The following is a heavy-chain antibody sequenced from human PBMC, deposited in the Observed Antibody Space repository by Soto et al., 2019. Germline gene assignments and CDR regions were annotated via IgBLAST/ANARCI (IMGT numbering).Heavy chain of an antibody. CDR3: ARDHNFGFILYAMDV. CDR1: GYTFTSYS. Sequence: ASVKGSCKASGYTFTSYSMHWVRQAPGQGLEWMGIINPSSGRTSYAQNFQGRVTMTSDTSTSIVYMEMSSLKSEDTAVYYCARDHNFGFILYAMDVWGQGTTVTVSS. V-gene: IGHV1-46*01. J-gene: IGHJ6*02. CDR2: INPSSGRT. D-gene: IGHD2-15*01.